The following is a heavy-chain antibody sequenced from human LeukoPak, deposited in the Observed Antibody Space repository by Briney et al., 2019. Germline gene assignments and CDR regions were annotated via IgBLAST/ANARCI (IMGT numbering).Heavy chain of an antibody. J-gene: IGHJ5*02. CDR1: GYTFTSYG. D-gene: IGHD3-10*01. V-gene: IGHV1-18*01. CDR3: ARGYYGSGSYYNGAYNWFDP. CDR2: ISAYNGNT. Sequence: VSVKVSCKASGYTFTSYGISWVRQAPGQGLEWMGWISAYNGNTNYAQKLQGRVTMTTDTSTSTAYMELRSLRSDDTAVYYCARGYYGSGSYYNGAYNWFDPWGQGTLVTVSS.